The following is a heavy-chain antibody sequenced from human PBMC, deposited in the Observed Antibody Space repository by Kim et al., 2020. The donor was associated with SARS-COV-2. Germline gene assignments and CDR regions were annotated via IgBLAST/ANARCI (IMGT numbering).Heavy chain of an antibody. V-gene: IGHV4-39*01. CDR3: ARLAVDTATDY. Sequence: TCDSPGLKGRVTISVDTSKNQFSLKLSSGTAADTAVYYCARLAVDTATDYWGQGTLVTVSS. CDR2: T. J-gene: IGHJ4*02. D-gene: IGHD5-18*01.